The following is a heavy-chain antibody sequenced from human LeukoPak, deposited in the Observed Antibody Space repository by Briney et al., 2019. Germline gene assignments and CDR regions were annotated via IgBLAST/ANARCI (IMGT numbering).Heavy chain of an antibody. J-gene: IGHJ4*02. CDR1: GYSFTSYW. CDR3: ARQARRNYYDSSGYYFDY. CDR2: IYPGDSDT. Sequence: GESLKISCKGSGYSFTSYWIGWVRQMPGKGLEWMGIIYPGDSDTRYSPSFQGQVTISDDKSISTAYLQWSSLKASDTAMYYCARQARRNYYDSSGYYFDYWGQGTLVTVSS. D-gene: IGHD3-22*01. V-gene: IGHV5-51*01.